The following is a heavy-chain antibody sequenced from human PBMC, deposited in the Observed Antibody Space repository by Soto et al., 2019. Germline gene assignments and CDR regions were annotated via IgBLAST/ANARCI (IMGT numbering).Heavy chain of an antibody. Sequence: QVQLQESGPGLVKPSETLSLTCTVSGGSISSNNWSWIRQPPGTGRGGIGYIYYSGSTNYNPSLKSRVTISVDTSKNHLSLKLSSVTAADTAVYYCAREGLTGTIGLYYYYGMDVCGQGTTVTVSS. CDR1: GGSISSNN. J-gene: IGHJ6*02. V-gene: IGHV4-59*01. CDR2: IYYSGST. CDR3: AREGLTGTIGLYYYYGMDV. D-gene: IGHD1-7*01.